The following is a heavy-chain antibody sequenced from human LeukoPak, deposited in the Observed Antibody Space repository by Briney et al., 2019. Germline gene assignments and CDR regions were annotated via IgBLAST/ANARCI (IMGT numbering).Heavy chain of an antibody. V-gene: IGHV4-39*07. D-gene: IGHD1-7*01. J-gene: IGHJ5*02. CDR3: ARGGSRWNYLVRWFDP. CDR1: GGSISSSSYY. CDR2: IYYSGST. Sequence: PSETLSLTCTVSGGSISSSSYYWGWIRQPPGKGLEWIGSIYYSGSTNYNPSLKSRVTISVDTSKNQFSLKLSSVTAADTAVYYCARGGSRWNYLVRWFDPWGQGTLVTVSS.